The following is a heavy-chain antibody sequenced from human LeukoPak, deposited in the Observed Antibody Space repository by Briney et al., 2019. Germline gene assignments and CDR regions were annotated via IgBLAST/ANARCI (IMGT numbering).Heavy chain of an antibody. D-gene: IGHD6-13*01. CDR3: AREGAAAGTCDY. Sequence: GGSLRLSCAASGFTFSSYSMSWVRQAPGKGLEWVSVINSDSVITYYADSVKGRFTISRDNSKNTLYLQMNSLRAEDTAVYYCAREGAAAGTCDYWGQGTLVTVSS. CDR2: INSDSVIT. CDR1: GFTFSSYS. V-gene: IGHV3-23*03. J-gene: IGHJ4*02.